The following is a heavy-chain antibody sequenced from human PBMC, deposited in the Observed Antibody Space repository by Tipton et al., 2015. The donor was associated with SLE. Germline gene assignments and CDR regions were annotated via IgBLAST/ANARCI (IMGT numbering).Heavy chain of an antibody. Sequence: TLSLTCTVSGDSITSSSYYWGWIRQPPGKGLEWIGSIYYSGNTYYNPSLKSRVTMSVDTSMNQFSLKLNSVTAADTAVYYCARRRFQSASDSWGQGTLVSVSS. CDR1: GDSITSSSYY. V-gene: IGHV4-39*07. D-gene: IGHD2-21*01. CDR3: ARRRFQSASDS. CDR2: IYYSGNT. J-gene: IGHJ4*02.